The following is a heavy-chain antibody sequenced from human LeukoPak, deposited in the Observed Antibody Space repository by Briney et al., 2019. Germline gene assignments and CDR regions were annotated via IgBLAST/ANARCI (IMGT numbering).Heavy chain of an antibody. Sequence: PGGSLRLSCVASGFTFSSHWMSWVRQAPGKGLEWVANINQDGSEKYYMDSVKGRFTISRDNAKNSLYLQMNSLRAEDTAIYYCARDHVVDGLVFDYWGQGTLVTVSS. CDR2: INQDGSEK. V-gene: IGHV3-7*01. D-gene: IGHD2-15*01. J-gene: IGHJ4*02. CDR1: GFTFSSHW. CDR3: ARDHVVDGLVFDY.